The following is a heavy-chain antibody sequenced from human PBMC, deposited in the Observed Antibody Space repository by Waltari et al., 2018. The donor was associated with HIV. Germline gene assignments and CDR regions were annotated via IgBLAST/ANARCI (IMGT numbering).Heavy chain of an antibody. J-gene: IGHJ4*02. CDR1: GYNFASFD. V-gene: IGHV1-8*01. CDR2: MSIKSGNA. Sequence: QAQLVQSGAEVRKPGASVKVACKASGYNFASFDINWVRRATGQGLEWMGWMSIKSGNAGYGRRFKGSLTLTRDTSIETADMELNNLTPQDTADYYCVTSRPGAVFGDFWGQGTPVTVSS. CDR3: VTSRPGAVFGDF. D-gene: IGHD3-3*01.